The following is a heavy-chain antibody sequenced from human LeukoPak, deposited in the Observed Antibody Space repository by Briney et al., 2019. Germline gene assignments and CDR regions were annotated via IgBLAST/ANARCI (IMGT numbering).Heavy chain of an antibody. CDR2: IYIGGST. V-gene: IGHV3-53*01. CDR1: GFTASSNY. Sequence: GGSLRLSCAASGFTASSNYMSWVRPAPGKGLEWVSVIYIGGSTYYADSVKGRFTISRDNSKNTPYLQMNSRRAEDTAVYYCGRAPAEYQLPTYFDYWGQGTLVTVSS. CDR3: GRAPAEYQLPTYFDY. J-gene: IGHJ4*02. D-gene: IGHD2-2*01.